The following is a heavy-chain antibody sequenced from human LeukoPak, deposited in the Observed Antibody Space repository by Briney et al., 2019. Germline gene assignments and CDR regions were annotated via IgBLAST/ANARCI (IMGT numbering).Heavy chain of an antibody. D-gene: IGHD4-17*01. CDR2: INHSGST. CDR1: GGSFSGYY. V-gene: IGHV4-34*01. Sequence: PSETLSLTCAVYGGSFSGYYWSWIRQPPGKGLEWIGEINHSGSTNYNPSLKSRVTISVDTSENQFSLKLSSVTAADTAVYYCARIDYGDYVAYWGQGTLVTVSS. J-gene: IGHJ4*02. CDR3: ARIDYGDYVAY.